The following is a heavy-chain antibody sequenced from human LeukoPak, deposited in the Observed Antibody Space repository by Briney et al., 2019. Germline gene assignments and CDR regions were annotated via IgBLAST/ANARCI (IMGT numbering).Heavy chain of an antibody. CDR2: FDPGDGET. CDR3: ATDGSGTTWDAFDI. Sequence: ASVKVSCKVSGYTLTELSMHWVRQAPGKGLEWMGGFDPGDGETIYAQKFQGRVTMTEDTSTDAAYMELSSLRSEDTAVYYCATDGSGTTWDAFDIWGQGTMVTVSS. J-gene: IGHJ3*02. CDR1: GYTLTELS. D-gene: IGHD1-7*01. V-gene: IGHV1-24*01.